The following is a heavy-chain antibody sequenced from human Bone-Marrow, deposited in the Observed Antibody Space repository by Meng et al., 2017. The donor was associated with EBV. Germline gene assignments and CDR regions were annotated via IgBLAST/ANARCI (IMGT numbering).Heavy chain of an antibody. D-gene: IGHD5-24*01. Sequence: EVQLLESGGGLVQPGGSLRLSCAASGFTFSSYAMSWVRQAPGKGLVWVSRINSDGSSTSYADSVKGRFTISRDNAKNTLYLQMNSLRAEDTAVYYCARDGVEMATSFDYWGQGTLVTVSS. CDR2: INSDGSST. CDR3: ARDGVEMATSFDY. CDR1: GFTFSSYA. J-gene: IGHJ4*02. V-gene: IGHV3-74*01.